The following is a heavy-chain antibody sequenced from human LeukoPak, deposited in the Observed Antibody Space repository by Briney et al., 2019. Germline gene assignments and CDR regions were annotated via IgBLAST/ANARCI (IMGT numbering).Heavy chain of an antibody. CDR2: IYSGGST. Sequence: PGGSLRLSCAASGFSVSSSYMNWVRQAPGKGLEWVSVIYSGGSTYYADSVKGRFTISRDNSKNTLYLQMNSLRAEDTAVYYCAKEKTVVVIAMYDYWGQGTLVTVSS. CDR1: GFSVSSSY. D-gene: IGHD2-21*01. V-gene: IGHV3-53*05. CDR3: AKEKTVVVIAMYDY. J-gene: IGHJ4*02.